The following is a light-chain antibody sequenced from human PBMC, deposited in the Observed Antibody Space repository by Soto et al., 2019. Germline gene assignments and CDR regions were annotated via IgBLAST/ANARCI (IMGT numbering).Light chain of an antibody. CDR1: NSDIGSYNY. J-gene: IGLJ3*02. CDR3: SSYTSSSTV. CDR2: EVN. Sequence: QSALTQPASVSGSPGQSITISCTGTNSDIGSYNYVSWYQQHPGRAPKLIISEVNNRPSGLSNRFSGSKSGNTASLTISGLQAEDEADYYCSSYTSSSTVFGGGTKLTVL. V-gene: IGLV2-14*01.